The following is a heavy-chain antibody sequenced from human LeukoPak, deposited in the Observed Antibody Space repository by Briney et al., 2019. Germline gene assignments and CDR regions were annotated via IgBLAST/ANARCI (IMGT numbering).Heavy chain of an antibody. V-gene: IGHV1-69*04. D-gene: IGHD5-18*01. Sequence: SVKVSFQASGGTFSSYAIRWGRQAPGQGLEWMGRIIPILGIANYAQKFRYRVTITADKSTSTAYMELSNPGSEDTAVYYSGRYCSLTTCSSYGSCLHYYYHGMDVWGQGTTVTVSS. CDR3: GRYCSLTTCSSYGSCLHYYYHGMDV. CDR1: GGTFSSYA. J-gene: IGHJ6*02. CDR2: IIPILGIA.